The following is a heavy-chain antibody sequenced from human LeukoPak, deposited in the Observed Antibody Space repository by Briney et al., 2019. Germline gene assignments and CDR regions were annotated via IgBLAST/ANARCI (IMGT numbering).Heavy chain of an antibody. CDR1: GGSISSSNW. CDR3: ARGAVGYSYGSLWY. D-gene: IGHD5-18*01. V-gene: IGHV4-4*02. CDR2: IYHSGST. J-gene: IGHJ4*02. Sequence: SGTLSLTCAVSGGSISSSNWWSWVRQPPGKGLEWIGEIYHSGSTNYNPSLESRVTISVDKSKYQFSLKLSSVTAADTAVYYCARGAVGYSYGSLWYWGQGTLVTVSS.